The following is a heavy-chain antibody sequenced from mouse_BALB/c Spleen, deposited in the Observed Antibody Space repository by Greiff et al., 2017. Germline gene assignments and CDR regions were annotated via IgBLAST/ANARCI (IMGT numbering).Heavy chain of an antibody. J-gene: IGHJ4*01. D-gene: IGHD2-14*01. Sequence: EVQGVESGGGLVQPGGSLKLSCAASGFTFSSYGMSWVRQTPDKRLELVATINSNGGSTYYPDSVKGRFTISRDNAKNTLYLQMSSLKSEDTAMYYCARNYYRYYAMDYWGQGTSVTVSS. V-gene: IGHV5-6-3*01. CDR2: INSNGGST. CDR1: GFTFSSYG. CDR3: ARNYYRYYAMDY.